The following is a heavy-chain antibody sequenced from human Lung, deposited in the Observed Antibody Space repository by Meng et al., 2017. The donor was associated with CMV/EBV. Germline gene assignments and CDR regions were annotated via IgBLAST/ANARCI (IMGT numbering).Heavy chain of an antibody. Sequence: GEXXKISCAASGFTFSSYVMTWVRQAPGKGLEWVSGIGPSGGNTYYADSVKGRFTISRDNSRNTLYLQMNGLRAEDTAVYYCAKAGYSSSWYVFDYWGQGNXV. CDR1: GFTFSSYV. V-gene: IGHV3-23*01. D-gene: IGHD6-13*01. CDR3: AKAGYSSSWYVFDY. J-gene: IGHJ4*02. CDR2: IGPSGGNT.